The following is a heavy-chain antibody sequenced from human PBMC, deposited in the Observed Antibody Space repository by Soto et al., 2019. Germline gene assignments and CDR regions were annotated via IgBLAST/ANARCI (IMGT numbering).Heavy chain of an antibody. CDR3: AKDIGSSWYSGDYFDY. CDR1: GFTFDDYA. J-gene: IGHJ4*02. D-gene: IGHD6-13*01. Sequence: EVQLVESGGGLVQPGRSLRLSCAASGFTFDDYAMHWVRQAPGKGLEWVSGISWNSGSIGYEDSVKGRFTISRDNAKNSLYLQMNSLRAEDTALYYCAKDIGSSWYSGDYFDYWGQGTLVTVSS. CDR2: ISWNSGSI. V-gene: IGHV3-9*01.